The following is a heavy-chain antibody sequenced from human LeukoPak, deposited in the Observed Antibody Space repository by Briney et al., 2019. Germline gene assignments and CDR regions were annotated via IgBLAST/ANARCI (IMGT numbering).Heavy chain of an antibody. J-gene: IGHJ4*02. CDR3: AREIPLGNYYGSGSYYPYLDY. Sequence: GGSLRLSCAASGFTFSSYWMSWVRQAPGKGLEWVANIKQDGSEKYYVDSVKGRFTISRDNAKNSLYLQMNSLRAEDTAVYYCAREIPLGNYYGSGSYYPYLDYWGQGTLVTVSS. CDR2: IKQDGSEK. CDR1: GFTFSSYW. D-gene: IGHD3-10*01. V-gene: IGHV3-7*03.